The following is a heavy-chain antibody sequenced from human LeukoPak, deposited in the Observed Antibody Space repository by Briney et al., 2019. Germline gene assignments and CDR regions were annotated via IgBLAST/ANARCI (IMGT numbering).Heavy chain of an antibody. D-gene: IGHD5-18*01. CDR3: AKLSGYSYGYGHHLDF. J-gene: IGHJ4*02. CDR2: ITGNGAST. Sequence: GGSLRLSCAASGFTFSTYAMTWVRQAPGKGLEWVSAITGNGASTYYADSVKGRFTISRDNSKNTLYLQVNSLRGEDTAVYNCAKLSGYSYGYGHHLDFWGQGSLVTVSS. V-gene: IGHV3-23*01. CDR1: GFTFSTYA.